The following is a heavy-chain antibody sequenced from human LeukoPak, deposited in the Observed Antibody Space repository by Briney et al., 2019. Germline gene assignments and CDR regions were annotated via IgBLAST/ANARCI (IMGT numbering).Heavy chain of an antibody. CDR1: LDSTTSNF. CDR3: AREILGGFTPGAY. V-gene: IGHV4-4*02. CDR2: IHRSGSP. D-gene: IGHD3-10*01. J-gene: IGHJ4*02. Sequence: SETLSLTCTVSLDSTTSNFWSWVRQPPGKGLEWIGEIHRSGSPNYNPSLQSRVTISIDRSRNQIALELSSVMAADNAVYYCAREILGGFTPGAYWGQGTLVTVSS.